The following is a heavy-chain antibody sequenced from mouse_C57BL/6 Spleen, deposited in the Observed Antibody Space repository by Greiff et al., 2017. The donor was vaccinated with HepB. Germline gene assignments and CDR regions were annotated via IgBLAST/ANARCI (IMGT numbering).Heavy chain of an antibody. CDR3: ARSLTTVVPYYFDY. CDR1: GYTFTSYW. V-gene: IGHV1-61*01. Sequence: QVQLQQPGAVLVRPGSSVKLSCKASGYTFTSYWMDWVKQRPGQGLEWIGNIYPSDSETHYNQKFKDKATLTVDKSSSTAYMQLSSLTSEDSAVYYCARSLTTVVPYYFDYWGQGTTLTVSS. J-gene: IGHJ2*01. CDR2: IYPSDSET. D-gene: IGHD1-1*01.